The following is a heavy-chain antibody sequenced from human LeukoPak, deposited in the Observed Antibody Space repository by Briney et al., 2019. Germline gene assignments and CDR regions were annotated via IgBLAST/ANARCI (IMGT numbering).Heavy chain of an antibody. CDR3: ARLRAAETYDC. CDR2: IRQDGNEK. D-gene: IGHD6-13*01. Sequence: GGSLRLSCAVSGFTVSSNYMCWVRQAPGKGLEWVANIRQDGNEKYYVDSVKGRFTISRDNPKNSLYLQMNSLRAEDTAIYYCARLRAAETYDCWGQGTLVTVSS. CDR1: GFTVSSNY. J-gene: IGHJ4*02. V-gene: IGHV3-7*04.